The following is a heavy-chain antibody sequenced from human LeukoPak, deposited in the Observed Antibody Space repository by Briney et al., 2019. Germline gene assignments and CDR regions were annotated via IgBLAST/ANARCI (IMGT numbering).Heavy chain of an antibody. V-gene: IGHV4-59*01. CDR2: IHDSWAT. D-gene: IGHD3-3*01. CDR3: TRSLGVVIHGGMDV. Sequence: PSETLSLTCTVSGGSISPYYWHWIRQPPGKGLEWIGYIHDSWATSYNPSLKSRVSMSIDTSKSQFSLKLSSVTAADTAVYYCTRSLGVVIHGGMDVWGQGTTVTVSS. J-gene: IGHJ6*02. CDR1: GGSISPYY.